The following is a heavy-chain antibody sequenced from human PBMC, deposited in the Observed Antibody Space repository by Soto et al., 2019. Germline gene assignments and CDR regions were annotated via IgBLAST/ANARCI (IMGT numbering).Heavy chain of an antibody. Sequence: QITLKESGPPVVKPTQPLTLTCTFSGFSFSTSGVGVGWIRQPPGKALEWLALIYWDDTKRYSPSLKSRLTITKGTSKNQVVLTMTNMDPVDTATYYCAHRIGESYYAYWGQGALITVSS. CDR1: GFSFSTSGVG. D-gene: IGHD3-16*01. V-gene: IGHV2-5*02. CDR3: AHRIGESYYAY. CDR2: IYWDDTK. J-gene: IGHJ4*02.